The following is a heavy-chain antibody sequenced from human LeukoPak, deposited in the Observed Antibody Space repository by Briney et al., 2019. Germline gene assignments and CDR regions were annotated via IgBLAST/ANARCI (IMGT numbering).Heavy chain of an antibody. V-gene: IGHV3-30-3*01. J-gene: IGHJ3*02. CDR3: ARDAPYSGGCCAFDI. D-gene: IGHD6-19*01. CDR2: ISADGTQK. CDR1: RSTFISYL. Sequence: GGSLRLSCEASRSTFISYLIHWVRQAPGKGLEWVAVISADGTQKYYADSVKGRFTVSRDNSKNTLYLQMNSLRSEDTAVYYCARDAPYSGGCCAFDIWGQGTMVTVSS.